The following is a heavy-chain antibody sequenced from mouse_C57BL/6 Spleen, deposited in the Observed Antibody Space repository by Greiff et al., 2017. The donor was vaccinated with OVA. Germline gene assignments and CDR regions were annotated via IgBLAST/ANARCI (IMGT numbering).Heavy chain of an antibody. V-gene: IGHV1-82*01. D-gene: IGHD2-1*01. CDR3: AGGGNSYAMDY. CDR1: GYAFSSSW. CDR2: IYPGDGDT. J-gene: IGHJ4*01. Sequence: QVQLKESGPELVKPGASVKISCKASGYAFSSSWMNWVKQRPGKGLEWIGRIYPGDGDTNYNGKFKGKATLTADKSSSTAYMQLSSLTSEDSAVYFCAGGGNSYAMDYWGQGTSVTVSS.